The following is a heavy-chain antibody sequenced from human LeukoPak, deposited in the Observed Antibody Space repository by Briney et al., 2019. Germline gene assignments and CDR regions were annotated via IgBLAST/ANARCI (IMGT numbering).Heavy chain of an antibody. CDR2: ISSSSSTI. Sequence: GGSLRLSCAASGFTFSSYGIHWVRQAPGKGLEWVSYISSSSSTIYYADSVKGRFTISRDNAKNSLYLQMNSLRAEDTAVYYCAKSGWPGNFDYWGQGTLVTVSS. V-gene: IGHV3-48*01. D-gene: IGHD3-10*01. CDR3: AKSGWPGNFDY. CDR1: GFTFSSYG. J-gene: IGHJ4*02.